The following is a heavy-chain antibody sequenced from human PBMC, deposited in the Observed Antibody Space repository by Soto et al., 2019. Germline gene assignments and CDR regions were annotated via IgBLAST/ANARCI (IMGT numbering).Heavy chain of an antibody. J-gene: IGHJ6*02. V-gene: IGHV1-46*01. CDR2: INPSGGSP. D-gene: IGHD2-8*01. CDR3: ARQARYCTNGVCSAYGMDV. CDR1: GYTFTSYY. Sequence: QVQLVQSGAEVKKPGASVKVSCKASGYTFTSYYMHWVRQAPGQGLEWMGIINPSGGSPSYAQKFQGRVTMTRDTSTSTVYMELSSLRSEDTAVYYCARQARYCTNGVCSAYGMDVWGQGTTVTVSS.